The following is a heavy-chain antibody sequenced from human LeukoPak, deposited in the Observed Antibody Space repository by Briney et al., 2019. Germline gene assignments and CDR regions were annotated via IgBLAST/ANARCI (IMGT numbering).Heavy chain of an antibody. CDR3: ARGPVVVVAATTYFDY. Sequence: SETLSLTCAVYGGSFRGYYWSWIRQPPGKGLEWIGEINHSGSTNYNPSLKSRVTISVDTSKNQFSLKLSSVTAADTAVYYCARGPVVVVAATTYFDYWGQGTLVTVSS. D-gene: IGHD2-15*01. J-gene: IGHJ4*02. CDR2: INHSGST. CDR1: GGSFRGYY. V-gene: IGHV4-34*01.